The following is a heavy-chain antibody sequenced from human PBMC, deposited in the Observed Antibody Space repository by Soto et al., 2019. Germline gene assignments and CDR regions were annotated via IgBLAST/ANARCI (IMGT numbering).Heavy chain of an antibody. CDR2: ISSSGSII. D-gene: IGHD3-22*01. CDR3: ARDLGYYASDGYFDY. J-gene: IGHJ4*02. Sequence: PGGSLRLSCAASGFTFSDYYMSWIRQAPGKGLEWVSYISSSGSIIYYADSVKGRFTISRDNAKNSLYLQPNSLRAEDTAVYYCARDLGYYASDGYFDYWGQGNVVTVSS. V-gene: IGHV3-11*01. CDR1: GFTFSDYY.